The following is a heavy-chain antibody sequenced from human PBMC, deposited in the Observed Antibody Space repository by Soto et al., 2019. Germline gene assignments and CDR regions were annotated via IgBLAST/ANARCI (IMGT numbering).Heavy chain of an antibody. D-gene: IGHD3-10*01. CDR1: RGTFSSYA. J-gene: IGHJ5*02. Sequence: QVQLVQSGAEVKKPGSSVKVSCKASRGTFSSYAISWVRQAPGQGLEWMGGIIPIFGTANYAQKFQGRVTITADKSTSTAYMVLSSLRSEDTAVYYCAGEGTTVVPILDPWGRGTLVTVSS. V-gene: IGHV1-69*06. CDR3: AGEGTTVVPILDP. CDR2: IIPIFGTA.